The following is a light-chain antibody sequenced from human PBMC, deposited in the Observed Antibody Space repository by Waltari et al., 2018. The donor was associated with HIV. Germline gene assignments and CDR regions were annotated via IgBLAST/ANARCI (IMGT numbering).Light chain of an antibody. J-gene: IGKJ3*01. CDR3: QQRSNWLFT. Sequence: EIVLTQSPATLSLSPGERATLSCRASQSVSSYLAWYQQKPGQAPRLLIYDASNRATCIPARFSGSGSGTDFTFTISSLEPEDVAVYDCQQRSNWLFTFGPGTKVDIK. V-gene: IGKV3-11*01. CDR2: DAS. CDR1: QSVSSY.